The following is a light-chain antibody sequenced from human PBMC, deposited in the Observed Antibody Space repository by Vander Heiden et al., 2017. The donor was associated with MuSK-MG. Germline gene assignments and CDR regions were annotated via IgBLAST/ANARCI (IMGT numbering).Light chain of an antibody. CDR3: SSYTSSSLYV. CDR1: SSYVGCYNY. J-gene: IGLJ1*01. CDR2: DVS. Sequence: QSALTQPASVSRSPGQSNTISCTGTSSYVGCYNYVSWYQQHPGKAPKLMIYDVSNRPSGVSNRFSGSKSGNTASLTISGLQAEDEADYYCSSYTSSSLYVFGTGTKVTVL. V-gene: IGLV2-14*03.